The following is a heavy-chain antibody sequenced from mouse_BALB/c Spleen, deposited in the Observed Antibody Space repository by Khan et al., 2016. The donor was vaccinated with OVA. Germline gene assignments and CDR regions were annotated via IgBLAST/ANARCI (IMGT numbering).Heavy chain of an antibody. V-gene: IGHV9-1*02. CDR2: INTYTGEP. CDR1: GYTFTNYG. J-gene: IGHJ1*01. D-gene: IGHD1-1*01. CDR3: ARDSSYWYFDV. Sequence: QIQLVQSGPELKKPGETGKISCKASGYTFTNYGMNWVKQAPGKGLKWMGWINTYTGEPTYADDFKGRFAFSLETSASTAYLQINEHKTEDMATYFCARDSSYWYFDVWGAGTTVTVSS.